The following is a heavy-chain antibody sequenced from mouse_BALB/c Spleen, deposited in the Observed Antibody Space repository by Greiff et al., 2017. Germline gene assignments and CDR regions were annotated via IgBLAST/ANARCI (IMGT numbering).Heavy chain of an antibody. J-gene: IGHJ4*01. CDR3: ARSDYDEYYYAMDY. D-gene: IGHD2-4*01. V-gene: IGHV5-17*02. Sequence: EVQLVESGGGLVQPGGSRKLSCAASGFTFSSFGMHWVRQAPEKGLEWVAYISSGSSTIYYADTVKGRFTISRDNPKNTLFLQMTSLRSEDTAMYYCARSDYDEYYYAMDYWGQGTSVTVSS. CDR2: ISSGSSTI. CDR1: GFTFSSFG.